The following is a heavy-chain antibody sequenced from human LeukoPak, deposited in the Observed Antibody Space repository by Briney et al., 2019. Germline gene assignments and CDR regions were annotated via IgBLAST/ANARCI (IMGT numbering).Heavy chain of an antibody. D-gene: IGHD6-19*01. CDR2: IVVGSGNT. Sequence: SVKVSCKASGFTFTSSAVQWVRQARGQRLEWIGWIVVGSGNTNYAQKFQERVTITRDMSTSTAYMELSSLRSEDTAVYYCAADSGWYGDTYYYGMDVWGQGTTVTVSS. J-gene: IGHJ6*02. V-gene: IGHV1-58*01. CDR1: GFTFTSSA. CDR3: AADSGWYGDTYYYGMDV.